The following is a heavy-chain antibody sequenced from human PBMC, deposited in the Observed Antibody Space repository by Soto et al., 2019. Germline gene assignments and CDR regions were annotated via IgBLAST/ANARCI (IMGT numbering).Heavy chain of an antibody. CDR1: GGTFGNLG. J-gene: IGHJ5*01. CDR3: ARDREGGSGTKYNWFDS. Sequence: SVKVSCKASGGTFGNLGISWLRQAPGQGLEWMGGTIPILDTPHYAEKFRDRLTITADATSTAYMELTSLSSEDTATYYCARDREGGSGTKYNWFDSWGQGTLVTVSS. D-gene: IGHD3-10*01. CDR2: TIPILDTP. V-gene: IGHV1-69*13.